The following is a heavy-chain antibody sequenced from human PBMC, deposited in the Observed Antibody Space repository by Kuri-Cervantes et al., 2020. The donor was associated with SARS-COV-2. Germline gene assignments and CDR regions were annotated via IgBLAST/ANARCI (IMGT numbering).Heavy chain of an antibody. CDR2: IYYSGST. CDR3: ARNLVWFGELLYPPAGAFDI. Sequence: GSLRLSCAVSGYSISSSSYYWGWIRQPPGKGLEWIGSIYYSGSTYYNPSLKSRVTISVDTSKNQFSLKLSSVTAADTAVYYCARNLVWFGELLYPPAGAFDIWGQGTMVTVSS. D-gene: IGHD3-10*01. V-gene: IGHV4-39*01. J-gene: IGHJ3*02. CDR1: GYSISSSSYY.